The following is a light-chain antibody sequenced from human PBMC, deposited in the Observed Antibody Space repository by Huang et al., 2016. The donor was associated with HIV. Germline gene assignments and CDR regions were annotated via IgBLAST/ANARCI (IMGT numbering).Light chain of an antibody. J-gene: IGKJ4*01. CDR2: LGS. Sequence: DIVMTQSPLFLTVTPGEPASISCTSSHNLLHSHGNNYLDLYLQKPGQSPHLLIYLGSNRASGVPDRFSGSGSGTSFTLKISRVEAEDAGTYYCMQALQTPLTFGGGTKVQIK. V-gene: IGKV2-28*01. CDR3: MQALQTPLT. CDR1: HNLLHSHGNNY.